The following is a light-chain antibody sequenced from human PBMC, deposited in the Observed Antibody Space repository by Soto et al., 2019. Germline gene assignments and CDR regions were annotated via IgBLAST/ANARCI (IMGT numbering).Light chain of an antibody. Sequence: EIVMTQSPATLSVSPGERATLSCRASQSVGSDLAWYQQKPGLAPTLIIYDASTRATGIPDRFSGSGSGTDFTLTISRLEPEDFAVYYCQQSGSSPITFGQGTRLEIK. CDR2: DAS. V-gene: IGKV3D-20*01. CDR3: QQSGSSPIT. J-gene: IGKJ5*01. CDR1: QSVGSD.